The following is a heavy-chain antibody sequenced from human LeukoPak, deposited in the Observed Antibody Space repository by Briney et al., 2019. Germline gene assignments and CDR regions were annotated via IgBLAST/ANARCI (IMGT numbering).Heavy chain of an antibody. CDR3: AKAFFSGSGGNHKHFDS. CDR1: GFTFSDYY. J-gene: IGHJ4*02. D-gene: IGHD3-10*01. CDR2: ISSSSSYT. Sequence: GGSLRLSCAASGFTFSDYYMSWIRQAPGKGLEWVSYISSSSSYTNYADSVKGRFTISRDNAKNSLYLQMNSLRAEDTAVYYCAKAFFSGSGGNHKHFDSWGQGTLVTVSS. V-gene: IGHV3-11*05.